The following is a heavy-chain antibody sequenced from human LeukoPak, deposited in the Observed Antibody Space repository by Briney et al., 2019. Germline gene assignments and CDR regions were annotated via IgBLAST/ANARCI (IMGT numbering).Heavy chain of an antibody. CDR3: ARRNNYDILTGYYSYYYYMDV. V-gene: IGHV4-59*01. CDR2: IYYSGST. J-gene: IGHJ6*03. D-gene: IGHD3-9*01. Sequence: PSETLSLTCTVSGGSISSYYWSWIRQPAGKGLEWIGYIYYSGSTNYRPSLKSRVTISVDTSKNQFSLKLSSVTAADTAVYYCARRNNYDILTGYYSYYYYMDVWGKGTTVTISS. CDR1: GGSISSYY.